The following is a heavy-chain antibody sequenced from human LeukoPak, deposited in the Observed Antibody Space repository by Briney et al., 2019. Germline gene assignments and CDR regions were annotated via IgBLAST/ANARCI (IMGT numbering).Heavy chain of an antibody. V-gene: IGHV1-2*02. CDR3: ARVPPWGYGSGSGPFGY. CDR1: GYTFTSYA. Sequence: AASVKVSCKASGYTFTSYAMNWVRQAPGQGLEWMGWINPNSGGTNYAQKFQGRVTVTRDTSISTAYMELRRLRYDDTAVYYCARVPPWGYGSGSGPFGYWGQGTLVTVSS. J-gene: IGHJ4*02. CDR2: INPNSGGT. D-gene: IGHD3-10*01.